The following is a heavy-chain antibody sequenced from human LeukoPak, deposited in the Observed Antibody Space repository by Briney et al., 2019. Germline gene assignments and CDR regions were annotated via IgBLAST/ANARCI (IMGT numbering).Heavy chain of an antibody. V-gene: IGHV3-21*01. Sequence: PGGSLRLSCAASGFTFSSYWMSWVRQAPGKGLEWVSSISSSSSYIYYADSVKGRFTISRDNAKNSLYLQMNSLRAEDTAVYYCARGPPQEVAPDYWGQGTLVTVSS. CDR1: GFTFSSYW. J-gene: IGHJ4*02. CDR3: ARGPPQEVAPDY. CDR2: ISSSSSYI. D-gene: IGHD2-15*01.